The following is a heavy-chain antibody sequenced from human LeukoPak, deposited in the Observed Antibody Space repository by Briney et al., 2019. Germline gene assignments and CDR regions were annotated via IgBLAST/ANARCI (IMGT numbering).Heavy chain of an antibody. CDR3: ARSRIVLADSLDP. CDR1: GGSISGYY. V-gene: IGHV4-4*07. J-gene: IGHJ5*02. Sequence: PSETLSLTCTVSGGSISGYYWNWIRQPAGKGLEWIGRIFHSGSTNYNPSLNSRVTMSVDTSKNQFSLKLSSVTAADTAVYYCARSRIVLADSLDPWGQGTLVTVSS. CDR2: IFHSGST. D-gene: IGHD6-19*01.